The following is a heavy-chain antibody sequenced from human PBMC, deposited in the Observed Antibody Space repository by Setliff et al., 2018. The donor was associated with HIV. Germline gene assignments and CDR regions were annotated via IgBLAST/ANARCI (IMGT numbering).Heavy chain of an antibody. J-gene: IGHJ5*02. D-gene: IGHD3-22*01. Sequence: ETLSLTCAVYGGPLSGHYWSWIRQPPGQGLEWIGETSHSGKTNYNPSLKSRVTISVDTSKNQFSLKLSSVTAADAAVYYCASRVYYYDSSGYLREEGFDPWGQGTLVTVS. CDR2: TSHSGKT. V-gene: IGHV4-34*01. CDR1: GGPLSGHY. CDR3: ASRVYYYDSSGYLREEGFDP.